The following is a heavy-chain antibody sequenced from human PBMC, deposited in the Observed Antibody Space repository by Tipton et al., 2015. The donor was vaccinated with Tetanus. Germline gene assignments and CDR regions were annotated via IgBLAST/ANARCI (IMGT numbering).Heavy chain of an antibody. V-gene: IGHV4-39*01. Sequence: TLSLTCTVSGDSISRSSSYWGWIRQPPGRRLEWIGSISYSGITYYNPSLKSRVTMSGDTSTTHFSLRLTSVTAAGAAVYYCARHWFELRGFDYWGQGALVTVSS. CDR3: ARHWFELRGFDY. CDR1: GDSISRSSSY. J-gene: IGHJ4*02. D-gene: IGHD1-7*01. CDR2: ISYSGIT.